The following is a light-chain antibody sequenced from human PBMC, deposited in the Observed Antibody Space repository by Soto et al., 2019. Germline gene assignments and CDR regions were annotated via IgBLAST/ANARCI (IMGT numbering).Light chain of an antibody. Sequence: SALTQPASVSGSPGQSITISCTGTSSDVGFYNYVSWYQHHPAKAPKLMIYEVTHRPSGVSSRFSGSKSGDTASLTISGLQPEDEADYYCSSYTTSDTWVFGGGTKLTVL. CDR3: SSYTTSDTWV. CDR2: EVT. J-gene: IGLJ3*02. V-gene: IGLV2-14*01. CDR1: SSDVGFYNY.